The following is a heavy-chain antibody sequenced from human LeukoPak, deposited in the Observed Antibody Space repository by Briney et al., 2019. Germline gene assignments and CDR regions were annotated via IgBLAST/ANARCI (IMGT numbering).Heavy chain of an antibody. CDR2: ISYDGSNK. J-gene: IGHJ5*02. D-gene: IGHD4-17*01. CDR1: GFTFSSYG. V-gene: IGHV3-30*18. CDR3: AKGRLYWTTVTTGFSWFDP. Sequence: GGSLRLSCAASGFTFSSYGMHWVRQAPGKGLEWVAVISYDGSNKYYADSVKGRFTISRDNSKNTLYLQMNSLRAEDTAVYYCAKGRLYWTTVTTGFSWFDPWGQGTLVTVSS.